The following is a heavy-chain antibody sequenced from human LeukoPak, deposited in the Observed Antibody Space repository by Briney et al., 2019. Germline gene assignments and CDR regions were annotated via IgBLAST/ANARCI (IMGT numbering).Heavy chain of an antibody. CDR2: ISSSGSTI. CDR1: GFTFSSYE. V-gene: IGHV3-48*03. D-gene: IGHD2-2*01. J-gene: IGHJ4*02. CDR3: ARAYCSSTSCGFDY. Sequence: AGGSLRLSCAASGFTFSSYEMNWVRQAPGKGLEWASYISSSGSTIYYADSVKGRFTISRDNAKNSLYLQMNSLRAEDTAVYYCARAYCSSTSCGFDYWGRGTLVTVSS.